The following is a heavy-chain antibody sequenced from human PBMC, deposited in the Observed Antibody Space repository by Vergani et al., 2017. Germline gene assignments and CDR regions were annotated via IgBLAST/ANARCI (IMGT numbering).Heavy chain of an antibody. CDR3: ARERVAAAAGNWYFDL. J-gene: IGHJ2*01. CDR2: IYYSWST. CDR1: GGSISSYY. Sequence: QVQLQESGPGLVKPSETLSLTCTVSGGSISSYYWSWIRQPPGKGLEWIGYIYYSWSTNYNPSLKSPVTISVDTSKNQFSLKLSSVTAANNAEYYCARERVAAAAGNWYFDLWGRGTLVTVSS. V-gene: IGHV4-59*01. D-gene: IGHD6-13*01.